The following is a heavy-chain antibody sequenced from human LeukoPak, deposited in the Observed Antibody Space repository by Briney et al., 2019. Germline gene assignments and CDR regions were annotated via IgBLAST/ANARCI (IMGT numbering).Heavy chain of an antibody. CDR1: GFTFSSYA. D-gene: IGHD5-18*01. CDR2: ISGSGGST. J-gene: IGHJ3*01. Sequence: GGSLRLSCAASGFTFSSYAMSWVREAPGKGLEWVSAISGSGGSTYYADSVKGRFTISRDNSKNTLYLQMNSLRAQDTAVYYCARDPRGYSFSHYAFNVWGQGAMVAVSS. CDR3: ARDPRGYSFSHYAFNV. V-gene: IGHV3-23*01.